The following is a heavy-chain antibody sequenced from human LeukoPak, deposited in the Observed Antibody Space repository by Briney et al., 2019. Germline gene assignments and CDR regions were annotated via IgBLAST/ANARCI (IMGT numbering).Heavy chain of an antibody. Sequence: GGSLRLSCAASGCTFSSNAMSWVRQAPGKGLEWVGVITANGGRTYYADSVRGRFTISRDSSKNTLSLQMDSLRADDTAVYYCVKEGEGHSYAPKTGPPTWGQGTLVTVSS. J-gene: IGHJ5*02. D-gene: IGHD5-18*01. CDR3: VKEGEGHSYAPKTGPPT. V-gene: IGHV3-23*01. CDR2: ITANGGRT. CDR1: GCTFSSNA.